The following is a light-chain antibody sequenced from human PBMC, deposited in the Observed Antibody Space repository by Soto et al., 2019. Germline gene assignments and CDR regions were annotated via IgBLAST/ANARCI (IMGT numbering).Light chain of an antibody. V-gene: IGKV3D-15*01. CDR2: DIS. CDR3: QQYNSWPLT. J-gene: IGKJ4*01. CDR1: QSVSSN. Sequence: ETVMTQSPATLSVSPVERATLSCMASQSVSSNLAWYQQKPGQPPRLLIYDISTRATGIPTRFSGSGSGTEFTLTISSLQSEDFAVYYCQQYNSWPLTFGGGTKVDIK.